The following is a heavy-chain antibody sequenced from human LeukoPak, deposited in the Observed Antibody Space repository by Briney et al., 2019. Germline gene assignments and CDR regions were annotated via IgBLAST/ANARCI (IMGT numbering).Heavy chain of an antibody. J-gene: IGHJ3*02. V-gene: IGHV2-70*01. Sequence: SGPTLVNPTQTLTLTCTFSGFSLSTSGMCVSWIRQPPGKALEWLALIDWDDDEYYSTSLKTRLTISKDTSKNQVVLTMTNMDPVDTATYYCARIQSWNRQVDAFDIWGQGTMVTVSS. CDR3: ARIQSWNRQVDAFDI. CDR2: IDWDDDE. D-gene: IGHD1-1*01. CDR1: GFSLSTSGMC.